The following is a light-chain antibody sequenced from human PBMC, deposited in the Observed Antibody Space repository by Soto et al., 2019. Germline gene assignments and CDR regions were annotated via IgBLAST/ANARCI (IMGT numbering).Light chain of an antibody. J-gene: IGLJ1*01. CDR1: NRDVCTHNY. CDR3: FSNAGGRTFV. V-gene: IGLV2-8*01. Sequence: QSVLTQPPSASWSPGQSVTISCTGTNRDVCTHNYVSWYQQYPGKAPKLLIYDVVKRPSGIPHRFSGSKSGNTASLTVSGLQADDEADHYCFSNAGGRTFVFGTGTKVTVL. CDR2: DVV.